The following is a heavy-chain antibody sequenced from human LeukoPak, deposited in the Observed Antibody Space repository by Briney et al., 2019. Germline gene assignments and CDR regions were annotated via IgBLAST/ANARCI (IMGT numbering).Heavy chain of an antibody. J-gene: IGHJ5*02. D-gene: IGHD2-2*01. CDR2: IYTSGST. Sequence: SETLSLTCTVSGGSISSYYWSWIRQPAGKGLEWIGRIYTSGSTNYNPSLKSRVTMSVDTSKNQFSLKLSSVTAADTAVYYCARHERCSSINCIYNWFDPWGQGTLVIVSS. V-gene: IGHV4-4*07. CDR1: GGSISSYY. CDR3: ARHERCSSINCIYNWFDP.